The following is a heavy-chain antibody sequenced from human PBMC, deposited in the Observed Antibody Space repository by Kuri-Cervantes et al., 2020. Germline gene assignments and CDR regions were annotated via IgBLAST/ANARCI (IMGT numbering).Heavy chain of an antibody. J-gene: IGHJ6*02. CDR1: GYPFTGYY. V-gene: IGHV1-2*02. Sequence: ASVKVSCKASGYPFTGYYIHWVRQAPGQGLEWMGWINPHSGGANYAQKFKSRVTITRDTSISTVYMDLRRLRSDDTAVYYCARGPYYYGSGSYYNGYYYYGMDVWGQGTTVTVSS. CDR3: ARGPYYYGSGSYYNGYYYYGMDV. CDR2: INPHSGGA. D-gene: IGHD3-10*01.